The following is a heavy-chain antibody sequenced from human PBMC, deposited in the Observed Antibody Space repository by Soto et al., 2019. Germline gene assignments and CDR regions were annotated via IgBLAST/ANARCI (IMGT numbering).Heavy chain of an antibody. D-gene: IGHD3-9*01. J-gene: IGHJ4*02. CDR2: IIPIFGTA. V-gene: IGHV1-69*01. Sequence: QVQLVQSGAEVKKPGSSVTVSCKASGGTFSSYAISWVRQAPGQGLEWMGGIIPIFGTANYAQKFQGRVTITADESTSKAYMELSSMRSADTAVYYCARDSVGYDILTVYQDYWGQGPLVTVSS. CDR1: GGTFSSYA. CDR3: ARDSVGYDILTVYQDY.